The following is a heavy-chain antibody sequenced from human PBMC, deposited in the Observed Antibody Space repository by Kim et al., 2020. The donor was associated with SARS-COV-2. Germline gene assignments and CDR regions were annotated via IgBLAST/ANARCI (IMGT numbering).Heavy chain of an antibody. D-gene: IGHD5-18*01. J-gene: IGHJ6*02. CDR2: IYYSGST. Sequence: SETLSLTCTVSGGSISSSSYYWGWIRQPPGKGLEWIGSIYYSGSTYYNPSLKSRVTISVDTSKNQFSLKLSSVTAADTAVYYCARHLKVNTAMVRGYYYYGMDVWGQGTTVTVSS. CDR1: GGSISSSSYY. CDR3: ARHLKVNTAMVRGYYYYGMDV. V-gene: IGHV4-39*01.